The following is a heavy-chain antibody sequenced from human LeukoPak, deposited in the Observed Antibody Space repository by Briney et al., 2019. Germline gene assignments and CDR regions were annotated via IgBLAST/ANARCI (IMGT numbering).Heavy chain of an antibody. J-gene: IGHJ2*01. CDR3: ARDPAQDYVWGSYRWYFDL. CDR2: IYHSGST. V-gene: IGHV4-38-2*02. D-gene: IGHD3-16*02. Sequence: SETLSLTCTVSGYSISSGYYWGWIRQPPGKGLEWIGSIYHSGSTYYNPSLKSRVTISVDTSKNQFSLKLSSVTAADTAVYYCARDPAQDYVWGSYRWYFDLWGRGTLVTVSS. CDR1: GYSISSGYY.